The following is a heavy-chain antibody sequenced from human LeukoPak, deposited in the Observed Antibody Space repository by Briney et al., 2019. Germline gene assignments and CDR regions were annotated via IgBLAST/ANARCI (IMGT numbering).Heavy chain of an antibody. Sequence: QPGGSLRLSCAASAFTFSNHWMHWVRQAPGKGLVWVSDISSDGSSTFYADSVKGGFIISRDNAKNTVYREMNSLRAEDTAVYYCVRDGMVIPYAFDIWGQGTMVTVSS. CDR3: VRDGMVIPYAFDI. J-gene: IGHJ3*02. CDR1: AFTFSNHW. V-gene: IGHV3-74*01. D-gene: IGHD2-21*01. CDR2: ISSDGSST.